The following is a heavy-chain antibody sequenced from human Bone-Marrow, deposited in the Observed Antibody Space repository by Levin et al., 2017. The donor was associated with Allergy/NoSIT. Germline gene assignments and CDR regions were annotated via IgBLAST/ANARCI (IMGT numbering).Heavy chain of an antibody. CDR3: AKGWRIGNSYGYFAS. Sequence: GGSLRLSCAASGFTFSNYAMIWVRQAPGKGLEWVSSISGSGGSTFYAGSVKGRFTNSRDNSKNTVFLQVNSLRAEDTAVYYCAKGWRIGNSYGYFASWGQGTLVTVAP. CDR1: GFTFSNYA. J-gene: IGHJ4*02. CDR2: ISGSGGST. V-gene: IGHV3-23*01. D-gene: IGHD5-18*01.